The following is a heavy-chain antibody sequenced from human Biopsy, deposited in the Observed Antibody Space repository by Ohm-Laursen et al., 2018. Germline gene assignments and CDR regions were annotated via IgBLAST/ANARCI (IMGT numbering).Heavy chain of an antibody. CDR2: IDGSGRT. D-gene: IGHD5-24*01. CDR1: EFNVDRYH. Sequence: SLRLSCAASEFNVDRYHMKWVRQAPGKGLEWVSMIDGSGRTGYAESVNGRFTVSRGNSKDTVYLQMNALRVDDTAMYYCAGAGGHNFWGQGALVTVSS. J-gene: IGHJ4*02. CDR3: AGAGGHNF. V-gene: IGHV3-66*01.